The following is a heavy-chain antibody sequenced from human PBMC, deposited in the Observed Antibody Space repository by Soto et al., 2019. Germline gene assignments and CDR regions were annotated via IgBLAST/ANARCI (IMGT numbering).Heavy chain of an antibody. Sequence: QVQLVQSGAEVKKPGSSVKVSCKASGGTFSSYTISWVRQAPGQGLEWMGRIIPILGIANYAQKFQGRVTITADKSTSTAYMEVSSVRSEDTAVYYGEASLAFGVFIIGDYYYYMDVWGKGTTVTVSS. J-gene: IGHJ6*03. V-gene: IGHV1-69*02. CDR2: IIPILGIA. CDR3: EASLAFGVFIIGDYYYYMDV. D-gene: IGHD3-3*01. CDR1: GGTFSSYT.